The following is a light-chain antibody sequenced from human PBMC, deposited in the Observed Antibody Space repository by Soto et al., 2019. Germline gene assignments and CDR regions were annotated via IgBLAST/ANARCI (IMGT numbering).Light chain of an antibody. CDR1: SSNIGNNY. J-gene: IGLJ2*01. V-gene: IGLV1-51*01. Sequence: QAVVTQPPSVSAAPGQKVTISCSGSSSNIGNNYVSWYQQLPGTAPKLLIYDNNKRPSGIPDRFSGSKSGTSATLGITGLQTGDEADYYCGTWDNSLNALVVFGGGTKVTVL. CDR3: GTWDNSLNALVV. CDR2: DNN.